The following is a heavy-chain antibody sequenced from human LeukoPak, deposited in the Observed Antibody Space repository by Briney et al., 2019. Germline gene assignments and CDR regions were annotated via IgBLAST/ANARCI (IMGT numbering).Heavy chain of an antibody. V-gene: IGHV1-46*01. CDR3: ARDYTNNWCVDY. Sequence: ASVKVSCKASGYTFTNNHIHWVRQAPGQGLEWISKITPHTGSATYAERFQGRVTVTRDMSTNTVYMDLSSLTSQDTAVYYCARDYTNNWCVDYWGQGTLVTVSS. CDR1: GYTFTNNH. D-gene: IGHD1-1*01. J-gene: IGHJ4*02. CDR2: ITPHTGSA.